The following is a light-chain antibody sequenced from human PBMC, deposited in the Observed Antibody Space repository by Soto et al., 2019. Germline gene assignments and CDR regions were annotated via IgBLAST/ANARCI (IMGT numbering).Light chain of an antibody. Sequence: EIVLTQSPATLSLSPGERATLSCRASQSVTSYLAWYQQKPGQAPRLLIYDASNRATGIPARFSGSGSGTDFTLTISILEPEDSAVYYCQQRSNWPPKYTFGQGTKLEIK. CDR1: QSVTSY. CDR2: DAS. V-gene: IGKV3-11*01. CDR3: QQRSNWPPKYT. J-gene: IGKJ2*01.